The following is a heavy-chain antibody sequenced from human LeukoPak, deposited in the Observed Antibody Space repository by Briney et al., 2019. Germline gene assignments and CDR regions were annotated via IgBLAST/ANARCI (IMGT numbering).Heavy chain of an antibody. CDR3: ARDCEITMVRGDPQDAFDI. D-gene: IGHD3-10*01. V-gene: IGHV3-21*01. J-gene: IGHJ3*02. Sequence: GGSLRLSCAASGFTFSSYSMNWVRQAPGKGLEWVSSISSSSSYIYYADSVKGRFTISRDNAKNSLYLQMNSLRAEDTAVYYCARDCEITMVRGDPQDAFDIWGQGTMVTVSS. CDR2: ISSSSSYI. CDR1: GFTFSSYS.